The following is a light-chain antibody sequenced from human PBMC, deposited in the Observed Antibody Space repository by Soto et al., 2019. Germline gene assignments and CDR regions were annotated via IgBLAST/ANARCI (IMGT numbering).Light chain of an antibody. CDR3: QQYYSYPLT. Sequence: IQLTQSPSSLSASVGDRVTITCRASQGISSYLAWYQQKPGKAPKLLIYAASTLQSGVPSRFSGSGSGTDFTLTISCLQSEDFATYYCQQYYSYPLTFGGGTKVDIK. J-gene: IGKJ4*01. V-gene: IGKV1-9*01. CDR1: QGISSY. CDR2: AAS.